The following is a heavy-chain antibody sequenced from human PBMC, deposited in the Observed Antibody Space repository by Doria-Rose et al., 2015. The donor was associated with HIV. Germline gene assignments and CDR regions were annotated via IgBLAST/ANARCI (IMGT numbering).Heavy chain of an antibody. J-gene: IGHJ4*02. V-gene: IGHV3-30-3*01. CDR2: ISYDGTNK. Sequence: QVQLVQSGGGVVHPGSSLRLSCAASGFTFSSYAMHWVRQAPGKGLEWVAVISYDGTNKYYSDSVKGRFTISRDNSRFTLYLQMNNLRAEDTAVYYCARDWDDYGDFDYWGQGTRVIGSA. CDR3: ARDWDDYGDFDY. CDR1: GFTFSSYA. D-gene: IGHD4-17*01.